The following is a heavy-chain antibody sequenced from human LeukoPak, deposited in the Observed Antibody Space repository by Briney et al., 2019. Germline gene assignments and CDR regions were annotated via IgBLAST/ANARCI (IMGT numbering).Heavy chain of an antibody. V-gene: IGHV4-31*02. J-gene: IGHJ4*02. Sequence: PSEALSLTCTVSGGSLSRAGYYWSWIRQHPGKGLEWIGYIYYSGSTYYNPSLKSRVTISVDTSKNQFSLKLSSVTAADTAVYYCASSYYDSSGYLDYWGQGTLVTVSS. CDR3: ASSYYDSSGYLDY. D-gene: IGHD3-22*01. CDR1: GGSLSRAGYY. CDR2: IYYSGST.